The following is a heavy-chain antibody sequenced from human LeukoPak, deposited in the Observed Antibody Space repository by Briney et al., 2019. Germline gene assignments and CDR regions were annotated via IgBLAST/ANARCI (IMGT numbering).Heavy chain of an antibody. CDR2: ISGSGGSA. CDR1: GFTFSSYA. D-gene: IGHD3-3*01. J-gene: IGHJ3*02. Sequence: GGTLRLSCAASGFTFSSYAMIWVRQAPGKGLEWVSAISGSGGSAYYPDPVKRRSTISRDNSRNTLYLQVISLRAHGAAVYYCAIGLDGITIFMGLAFDIWGQGTKVSDSS. V-gene: IGHV3-23*01. CDR3: AIGLDGITIFMGLAFDI.